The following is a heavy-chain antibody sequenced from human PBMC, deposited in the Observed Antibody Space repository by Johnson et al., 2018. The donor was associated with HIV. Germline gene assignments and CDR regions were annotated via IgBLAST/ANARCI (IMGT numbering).Heavy chain of an antibody. D-gene: IGHD1-26*01. CDR2: ISYDGNDK. J-gene: IGHJ3*01. CDR1: GFPFTTYT. CDR3: AKGRMGASGSYNV. Sequence: QVQLVESGGGVVQPGRSLRLFCAVSGFPFTTYTIHWVRQAPGKGLEWVALISYDGNDKYYADSVKGRFTISRDISKNTLYLQMNSLRAEDTALYYCAKGRMGASGSYNVWGQGTMVTVSS. V-gene: IGHV3-30*04.